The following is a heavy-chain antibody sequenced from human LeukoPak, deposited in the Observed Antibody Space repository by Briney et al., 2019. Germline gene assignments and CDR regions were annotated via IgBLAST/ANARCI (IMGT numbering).Heavy chain of an antibody. Sequence: TSSETLSLTCTVSGYSISSGYYWGWIRQPPGKGLEWIGSIYHSGSTYYNPSLKSRVTISVDTSKNQFSLKLSSVTAADTAVYYCARGAVWFGPWGQGTLVTVSS. V-gene: IGHV4-38-2*02. CDR3: ARGAVWFGP. CDR1: GYSISSGYY. J-gene: IGHJ5*02. CDR2: IYHSGST.